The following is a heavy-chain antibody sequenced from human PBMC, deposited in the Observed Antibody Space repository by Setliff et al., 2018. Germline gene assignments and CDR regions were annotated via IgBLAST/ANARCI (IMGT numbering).Heavy chain of an antibody. CDR2: ITNSSGTI. CDR1: GFTVSAYD. V-gene: IGHV3-11*04. CDR3: AKFVGYTYGYDY. D-gene: IGHD5-18*01. Sequence: GESLKISCTTSGFTVSAYDMSWVRQAPGTGLEWDSYITNSSGTIYYANSVKDRFTISRDNAKNSLFLQMNSLRAEDTALYYCAKFVGYTYGYDYWGRGTLVTVSS. J-gene: IGHJ4*02.